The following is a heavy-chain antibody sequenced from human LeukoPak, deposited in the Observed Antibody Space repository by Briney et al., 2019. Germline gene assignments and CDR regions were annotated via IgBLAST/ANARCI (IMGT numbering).Heavy chain of an antibody. CDR3: ASCSLAVAAPRCFDP. V-gene: IGHV4-34*01. CDR1: GGSFSVYY. CDR2: ITHSVST. J-gene: IGHJ5*02. Sequence: SETLSLTCAVYGGSFSVYYWSWIRQPPGKGLGWIGEITHSVSTNYNPSLKSRVTISVDTSKNQFSLKLSSVTAADTAVYYCASCSLAVAAPRCFDPWGQETLVSVSS. D-gene: IGHD6-19*01.